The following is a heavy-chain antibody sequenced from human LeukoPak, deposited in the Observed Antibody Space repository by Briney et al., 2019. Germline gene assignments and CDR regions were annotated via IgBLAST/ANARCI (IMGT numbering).Heavy chain of an antibody. CDR2: INSDGSHI. CDR3: AKAVAPPSYYFDY. J-gene: IGHJ4*02. CDR1: GFTFSSYW. D-gene: IGHD6-19*01. Sequence: GGSLRLSCAASGFTFSSYWMHWVRQAPGKGLVWVSRINSDGSHIRYADSVKGRFTISRDNAKNTLYLQMNSLRAEDTAVYYCAKAVAPPSYYFDYWGQGTLVTVSS. V-gene: IGHV3-74*01.